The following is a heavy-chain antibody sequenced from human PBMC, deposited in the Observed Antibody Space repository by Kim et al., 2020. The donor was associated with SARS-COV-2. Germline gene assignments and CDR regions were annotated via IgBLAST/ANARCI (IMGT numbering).Heavy chain of an antibody. CDR2: INACNGNT. CDR3: AREETPYYYDDVYV. Sequence: ASVKVSCKASGYTFTSYAMHWVRQAPGQRLEWMGWINACNGNTKYSQKFQGRVTLIRDTSSSTAYMELSSLRSEDTAVYYCAREETPYYYDDVYVWGKVT. J-gene: IGHJ6*04. V-gene: IGHV1-3*01. CDR1: GYTFTSYA.